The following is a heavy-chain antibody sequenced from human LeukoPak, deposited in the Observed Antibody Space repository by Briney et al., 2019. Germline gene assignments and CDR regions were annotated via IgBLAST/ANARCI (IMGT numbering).Heavy chain of an antibody. D-gene: IGHD3-3*01. CDR1: GFTFSSHA. CDR3: AKGATIIGAVISQSNWFDP. J-gene: IGHJ5*02. V-gene: IGHV3-23*01. Sequence: GGSLRLSCAASGFTFSSHAMTWVRQAPGKGLEWASTISGSGDNTYYADSVKGRFTISRDNSKNTLYLQMNSLRAEDTAIYYCAKGATIIGAVISQSNWFDPWGLGTLVTVSS. CDR2: ISGSGDNT.